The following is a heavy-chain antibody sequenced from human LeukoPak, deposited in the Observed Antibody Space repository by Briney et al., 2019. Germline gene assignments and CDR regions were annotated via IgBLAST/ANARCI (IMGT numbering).Heavy chain of an antibody. CDR3: ARNYYESSGYPTQALGY. Sequence: SVKVSCKASGGTFSSYAISWVRQAPGQGLERMGRIIPILGIANYAQKFQGRVTITADKSTSTAYMELSSLRSEDTAVYYCARNYYESSGYPTQALGYWGQGALVTVSS. CDR1: GGTFSSYA. J-gene: IGHJ4*02. CDR2: IIPILGIA. V-gene: IGHV1-69*04. D-gene: IGHD3-22*01.